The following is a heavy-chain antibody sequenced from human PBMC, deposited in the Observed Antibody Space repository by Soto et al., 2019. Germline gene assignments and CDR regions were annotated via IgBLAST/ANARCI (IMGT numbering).Heavy chain of an antibody. J-gene: IGHJ5*02. Sequence: ASVKVSCKVSGYTLTELSMHWVRQAPGKGLEWMGGFDPEDGETIYAQKFQGRVTMTEDTSTDTAYMELSSLRSEDTAVYYCATVGYCSSTSCPEGFEPWGQGTLVTVSS. CDR1: GYTLTELS. V-gene: IGHV1-24*01. D-gene: IGHD2-2*01. CDR2: FDPEDGET. CDR3: ATVGYCSSTSCPEGFEP.